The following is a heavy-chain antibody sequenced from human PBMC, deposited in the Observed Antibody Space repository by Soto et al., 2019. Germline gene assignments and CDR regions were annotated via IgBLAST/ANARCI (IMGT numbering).Heavy chain of an antibody. J-gene: IGHJ6*02. CDR2: ISSIGST. D-gene: IGHD3-9*01. CDR1: GGSISSGDYF. V-gene: IGHV4-30-4*01. Sequence: QVQLQESGPGLVKPSQTLSLTCTVSGGSISSGDYFWSWIRQSPGKGLEGIGYISSIGSTYYNQSLKSRVSVSRDTSKNQFSLKLSSVTTTDTAVYYCARGLVIRPYYYHGMDVWGQGTTVTVSS. CDR3: ARGLVIRPYYYHGMDV.